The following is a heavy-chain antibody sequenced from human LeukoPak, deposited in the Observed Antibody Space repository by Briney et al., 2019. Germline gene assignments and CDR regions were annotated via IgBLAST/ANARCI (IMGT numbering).Heavy chain of an antibody. V-gene: IGHV4-61*01. J-gene: IGHJ4*02. CDR1: GVSVSSGRYY. Sequence: SETLSLTCTVSGVSVSSGRYYWSWIRQPPGKGLEWIGYIYHSGSTYYNPSLKSRVTISVDTSKNQFSLKLSSVTAADTAVYYCARDPGPNRDLPFDYWGQGTLVTVSS. CDR2: IYHSGST. D-gene: IGHD3-10*01. CDR3: ARDPGPNRDLPFDY.